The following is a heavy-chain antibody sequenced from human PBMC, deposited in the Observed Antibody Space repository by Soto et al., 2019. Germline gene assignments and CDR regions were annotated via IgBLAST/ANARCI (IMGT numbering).Heavy chain of an antibody. CDR1: GFTFSSHA. V-gene: IGHV3-23*01. Sequence: GGSLRLSCAASGFTFSSHAMTWVRQAPGKGLEWVSAISGSGGTTYYADSVKGRFTISRDNSKNTLYLQMTSLRAEDTAVYYCAKGSLYGEADYYYCMDVWGQGTTVTSP. CDR3: AKGSLYGEADYYYCMDV. CDR2: ISGSGGTT. D-gene: IGHD3-10*01. J-gene: IGHJ6*02.